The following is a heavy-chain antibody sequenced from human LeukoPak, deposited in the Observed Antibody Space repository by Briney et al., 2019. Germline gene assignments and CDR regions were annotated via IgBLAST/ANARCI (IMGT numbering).Heavy chain of an antibody. D-gene: IGHD6-19*01. CDR1: GGSISSYY. Sequence: SETLSLTCTVSGGSISSYYWSWIRQPAGKGLEWIGRIYTSGSTNYNPSLKSRVTMSVDTSKNQFSPKLSSVTAADTAVYYCARGIAVADIYYFDYWGQGTLVTVSS. V-gene: IGHV4-4*07. J-gene: IGHJ4*02. CDR3: ARGIAVADIYYFDY. CDR2: IYTSGST.